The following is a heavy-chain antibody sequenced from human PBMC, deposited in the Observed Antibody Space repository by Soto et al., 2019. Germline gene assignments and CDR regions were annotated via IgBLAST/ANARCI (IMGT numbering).Heavy chain of an antibody. Sequence: QVQLQQWGAVLLKHSETLSLTCAVYGGSFSGYYWSWIRQPPGKGLEWIGEINHSGSTNYNPSLKSRVTISVDTYKPQFSLKLSSVTAADTAVYYCARLGVLTGPNSYYYYYYVDGWGKGTKVTVSS. CDR1: GGSFSGYY. J-gene: IGHJ6*03. CDR2: INHSGST. CDR3: ARLGVLTGPNSYYYYYYVDG. D-gene: IGHD3-9*01. V-gene: IGHV4-34*01.